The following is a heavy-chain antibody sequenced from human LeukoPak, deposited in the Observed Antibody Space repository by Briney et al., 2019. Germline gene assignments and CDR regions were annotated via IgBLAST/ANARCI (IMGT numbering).Heavy chain of an antibody. D-gene: IGHD2-2*01. CDR2: IYHSGST. CDR3: ARQREYQLLYYFDY. CDR1: GYSISSGYY. J-gene: IGHJ4*02. V-gene: IGHV4-38-2*02. Sequence: NPSETLSLTCTVSGYSISSGYYWGWIRQPPGKGLEWIGSIYHSGSTYYNPSLKSRVTISVDTSKNQFSLKLGSVTAADTAVYYCARQREYQLLYYFDYWGQGTLVTVSS.